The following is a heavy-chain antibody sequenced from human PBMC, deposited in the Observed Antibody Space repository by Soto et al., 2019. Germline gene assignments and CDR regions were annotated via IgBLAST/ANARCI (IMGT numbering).Heavy chain of an antibody. D-gene: IGHD3-9*01. V-gene: IGHV3-30-3*01. CDR2: ISYDGSNK. CDR3: ARDRRYYDFLTRPQNYYYYGMDV. CDR1: GFTFSSYA. Sequence: GGSLRLSCAASGFTFSSYAMHWVRQAPGKGLEWVAVISYDGSNKYYADSVKGRFTISRDNSKNTLYLQMNSLRAEDTAVYYCARDRRYYDFLTRPQNYYYYGMDVWAQGTKVTGSS. J-gene: IGHJ6*02.